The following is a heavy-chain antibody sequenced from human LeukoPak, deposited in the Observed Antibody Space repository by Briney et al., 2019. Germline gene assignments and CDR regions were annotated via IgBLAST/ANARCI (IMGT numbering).Heavy chain of an antibody. CDR2: IYYSGST. CDR3: ARARLRTNWFDP. Sequence: SETLSLTCTVSGGSISSYYWSWIRPPPGKGLEWIGYIYYSGSTNYNPSLKSRVTISVDTSKNQFSLKLSSVTAADTAVYYCARARLRTNWFDPWGQGTLVTVSS. V-gene: IGHV4-59*08. D-gene: IGHD4-17*01. J-gene: IGHJ5*02. CDR1: GGSISSYY.